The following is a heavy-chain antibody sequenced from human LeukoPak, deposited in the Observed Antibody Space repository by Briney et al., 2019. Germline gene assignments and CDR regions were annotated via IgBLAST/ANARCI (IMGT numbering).Heavy chain of an antibody. CDR3: ARHRMGKADYYYYMDV. J-gene: IGHJ6*03. CDR2: INPSGGST. D-gene: IGHD7-27*01. CDR1: GYTFTSYY. Sequence: ASVKVSCKASGYTFTSYYMHWVRQAPGQGLEGMGIINPSGGSTSYAQKFQGRVTMTRDMSTSTVYMELSSLRSEDTAVYYCARHRMGKADYYYYMDVWGKGTTVTISS. V-gene: IGHV1-46*01.